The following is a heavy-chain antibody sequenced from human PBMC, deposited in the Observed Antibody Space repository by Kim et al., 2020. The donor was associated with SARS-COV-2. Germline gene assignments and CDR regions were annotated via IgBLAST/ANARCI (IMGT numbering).Heavy chain of an antibody. CDR3: ARSPYLGGSSGWYAED. CDR2: ISYDGSNK. Sequence: GGSLRLSCAASGFTFSSYGMHWVRQAPGKGLEWVAVISYDGSNKYYADSVKGRFTISRDNSKNTLYLQMNSLRAEDTAVYYCARSPYLGGSSGWYAEDWGQGTLVTVSS. CDR1: GFTFSSYG. J-gene: IGHJ4*02. D-gene: IGHD6-19*01. V-gene: IGHV3-33*05.